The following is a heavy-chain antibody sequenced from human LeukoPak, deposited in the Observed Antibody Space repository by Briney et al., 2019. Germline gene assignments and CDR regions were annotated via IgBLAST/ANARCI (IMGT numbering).Heavy chain of an antibody. CDR1: CGSISSSSYY. V-gene: IGHV4-39*01. Sequence: SETLPLTCTVSCGSISSSSYYWAWIRQPPGKGLELIGCIYYSGSTSYTPSLKSRVTISVDTSKSQFSLKLSSVTAADTAVYYWARQEDIVVVPAAARGAFDICGQGTMVTASS. D-gene: IGHD2-2*01. J-gene: IGHJ3*02. CDR3: ARQEDIVVVPAAARGAFDI. CDR2: IYYSGST.